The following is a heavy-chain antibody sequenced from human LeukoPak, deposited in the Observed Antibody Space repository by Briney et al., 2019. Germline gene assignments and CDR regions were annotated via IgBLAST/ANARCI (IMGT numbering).Heavy chain of an antibody. CDR1: GGSFSGYY. D-gene: IGHD2-2*01. Sequence: SETLSLTCAVYGGSFSGYYWGWIRHPPGKGLEWSGEINHSGSTNYNPSLKSRVTISVDTSKNQFSLKLSSVTAADTAVYYCARGGGGYCGSTSCRKFNWFDPWGQGTLVTVSS. CDR3: ARGGGGYCGSTSCRKFNWFDP. V-gene: IGHV4-34*01. CDR2: INHSGST. J-gene: IGHJ5*02.